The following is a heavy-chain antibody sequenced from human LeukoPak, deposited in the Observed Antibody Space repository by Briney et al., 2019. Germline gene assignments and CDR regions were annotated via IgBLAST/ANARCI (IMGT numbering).Heavy chain of an antibody. V-gene: IGHV4-34*01. J-gene: IGHJ4*02. CDR2: INHSGST. Sequence: SETLSLTCAVYGGSFSGYYWSWIRQPPGKGLEWIGEINHSGSTNYNPSLSSRVTMSLDTSKKHFSLKLTSVTAADTAVYYCARRVALWSLDFWGQGTLVSVSS. CDR3: ARRVALWSLDF. D-gene: IGHD2-15*01. CDR1: GGSFSGYY.